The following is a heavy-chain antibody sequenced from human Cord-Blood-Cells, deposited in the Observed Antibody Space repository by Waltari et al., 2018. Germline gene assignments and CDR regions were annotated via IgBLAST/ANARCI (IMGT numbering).Heavy chain of an antibody. CDR3: ARSYSNYYYYYGMDV. CDR1: GFTVSSND. D-gene: IGHD4-4*01. Sequence: EVQLVESGGGLIQPGGSLRLSCAASGFTVSSNDMSWVRQAPGKGLEWVSVIYSGGSTYYADSVKGRFTISRDNSKNTLYLQMNSLRAEDTAVYYCARSYSNYYYYYGMDVWGQGTTVTVSS. V-gene: IGHV3-53*01. J-gene: IGHJ6*02. CDR2: IYSGGST.